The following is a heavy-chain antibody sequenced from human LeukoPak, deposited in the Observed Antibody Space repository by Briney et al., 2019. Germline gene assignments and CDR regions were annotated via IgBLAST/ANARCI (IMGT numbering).Heavy chain of an antibody. CDR2: IHSGGFT. V-gene: IGHV3-53*01. D-gene: IGHD5-24*01. Sequence: GGSLRLSCAASGFAFNGDSMSWVRQAPAKGLEGVSTIHSGGFTYSRDSVKGRFTISRDNSRNTLYLQMNRLRGEDTAVYYCVRHGYLGDSFDVWGQGAMVTVSS. J-gene: IGHJ3*01. CDR1: GFAFNGDS. CDR3: VRHGYLGDSFDV.